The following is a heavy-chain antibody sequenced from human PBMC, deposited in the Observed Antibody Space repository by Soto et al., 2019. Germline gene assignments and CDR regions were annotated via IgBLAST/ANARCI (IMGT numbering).Heavy chain of an antibody. D-gene: IGHD6-13*01. J-gene: IGHJ6*02. CDR2: IKQDGSEK. CDR3: ATGIAAAGTNYHYYYGMDV. Sequence: GGSLRLSCAASGFTFSSYWMSWVRQAPGKGLEWVANIKQDGSEKYYVDSVKGRFTISRDNAKNSLYLQMNSLRAEDTAVYYCATGIAAAGTNYHYYYGMDVWGQGTTVTVP. CDR1: GFTFSSYW. V-gene: IGHV3-7*01.